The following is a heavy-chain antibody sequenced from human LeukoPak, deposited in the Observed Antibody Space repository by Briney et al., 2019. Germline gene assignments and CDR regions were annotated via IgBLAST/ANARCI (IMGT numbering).Heavy chain of an antibody. V-gene: IGHV4-39*01. CDR2: IYYSGST. Sequence: MPSETLSLTCTVSGGSISSSSYYWGWIRQPPGKGLEWIGSIYYSGSTYYNPSLKSRVTISVDTSKNQFSLKLSSVTAADTAVYYCASSSAQDTLRQIVPRGWFDPWGQGTLVTVSS. CDR3: ASSSAQDTLRQIVPRGWFDP. J-gene: IGHJ5*02. CDR1: GGSISSSSYY. D-gene: IGHD1-26*01.